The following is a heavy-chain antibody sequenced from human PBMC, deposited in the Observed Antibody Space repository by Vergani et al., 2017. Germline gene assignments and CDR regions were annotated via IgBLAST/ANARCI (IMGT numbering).Heavy chain of an antibody. D-gene: IGHD6-19*01. V-gene: IGHV4-61*02. CDR2: MYITGNT. CDR1: GGSISSNASY. CDR3: ARAKHYRDSSGWYSPIYYFDS. J-gene: IGHJ4*02. Sequence: QMLLQESGPGLVKPSQTLSLTCSVSGGSISSNASYWTWIRQPAGKRLEWIGRMYITGNTNYNPSLKSRVTISLDTSKNQFSLKLSSVTAADTAVYYCARAKHYRDSSGWYSPIYYFDSWGPGTLVTVSS.